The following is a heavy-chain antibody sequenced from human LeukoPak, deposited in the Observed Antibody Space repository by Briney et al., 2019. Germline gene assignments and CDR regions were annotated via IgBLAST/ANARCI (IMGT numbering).Heavy chain of an antibody. D-gene: IGHD4-17*01. Sequence: PSETLSLTCSGFNYSISNSLYWAWLRQPPGKGLEGIGSIYRSGSTSYNPSLKSRAPISPHTSKNQSSLKLSSVTAADTAVYFCARGIYGYYMDVWGKGTTVTVSS. CDR2: IYRSGST. CDR1: NYSISNSLY. J-gene: IGHJ6*03. CDR3: ARGIYGYYMDV. V-gene: IGHV4-38-2*02.